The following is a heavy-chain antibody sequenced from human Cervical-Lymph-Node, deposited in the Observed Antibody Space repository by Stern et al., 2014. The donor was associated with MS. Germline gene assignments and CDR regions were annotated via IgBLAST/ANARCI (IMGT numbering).Heavy chain of an antibody. D-gene: IGHD3-22*01. CDR1: RFTFSTYA. CDR2: ISYDGSDK. Sequence: VQLVESGGGVVQPGRSLRLSCAASRFTFSTYAMHWVRQAPGKGLEWVALISYDGSDKYYADSVKGRFTISRDNSKNTLYLQMNSLRAEDTAVYYCAGQDRSGYYLSSVHWGQGTLVTVSP. J-gene: IGHJ4*02. V-gene: IGHV3-30*03. CDR3: AGQDRSGYYLSSVH.